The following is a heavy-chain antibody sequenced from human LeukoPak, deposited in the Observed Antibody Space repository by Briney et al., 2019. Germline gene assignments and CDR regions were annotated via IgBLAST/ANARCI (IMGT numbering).Heavy chain of an antibody. CDR1: GGSLSSYY. CDR3: ARLSGYSSGHYYSDY. J-gene: IGHJ4*02. D-gene: IGHD3-22*01. V-gene: IGHV4-59*01. CDR2: IYYRGST. Sequence: SETLSLTCTVSGGSLSSYYWSWIRQPPGKGLEWIGYIYYRGSTNYNPSLKSRVTISVDTSKNQFSLKLSSVTAADTAVYYCARLSGYSSGHYYSDYWGQGTLVTVSS.